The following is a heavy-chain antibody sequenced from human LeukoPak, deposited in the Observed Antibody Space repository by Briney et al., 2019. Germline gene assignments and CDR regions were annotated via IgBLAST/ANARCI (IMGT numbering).Heavy chain of an antibody. CDR2: IDTNTGNP. V-gene: IGHV7-4-1*02. CDR3: TRGRDTTGYFVY. D-gene: IGHD3-22*01. Sequence: ASVKVSCKASGYTFTSYGISWVRPAPGQGLEWMGWIDTNTGNPTYAQGFAGRFVFSLDTSVTTTYLQISSLKAEDTAVYFSTRGRDTTGYFVYWGQGTLVTVSS. CDR1: GYTFTSYG. J-gene: IGHJ4*02.